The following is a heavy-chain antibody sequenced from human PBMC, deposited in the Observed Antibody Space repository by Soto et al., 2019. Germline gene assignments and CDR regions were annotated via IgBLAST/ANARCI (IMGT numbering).Heavy chain of an antibody. J-gene: IGHJ6*02. D-gene: IGHD4-4*01. CDR2: INHSGST. Sequence: QVQLQQWGAGLLKPSETLSLTCAVYGGSFSGYYWSWIRQPPGKGLEWIGEINHSGSTNYNPSLKSRVTISVDTSKNQFSLKLGSVTAADTAVYYCARVYGMRGYRGLKGMDVWGQGTTVTVSS. V-gene: IGHV4-34*01. CDR1: GGSFSGYY. CDR3: ARVYGMRGYRGLKGMDV.